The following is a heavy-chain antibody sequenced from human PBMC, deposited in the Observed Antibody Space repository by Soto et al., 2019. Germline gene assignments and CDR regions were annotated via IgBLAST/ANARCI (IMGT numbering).Heavy chain of an antibody. J-gene: IGHJ6*02. CDR3: ARDRSSSSVSYYYYYYGMDV. D-gene: IGHD6-6*01. Sequence: SQTLSLTCAISGDSVSSNSAAWNWIRQSPSRGLEWLGRTYYRSKWYNDYAVSVKSRITINPDTSKNQFSLQLNSVTPEDTAVYYCARDRSSSSVSYYYYYYGMDVWGQGTTVTAP. CDR2: TYYRSKWYN. V-gene: IGHV6-1*01. CDR1: GDSVSSNSAA.